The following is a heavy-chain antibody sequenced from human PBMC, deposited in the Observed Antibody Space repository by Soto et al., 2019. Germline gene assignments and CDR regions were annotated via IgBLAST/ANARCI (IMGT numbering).Heavy chain of an antibody. CDR3: ATHSSSWFGGFDY. Sequence: PSETLSLTCTVSGGSISSYYLSWIRQPPGKGLEWIGYIYYSGSTNYNPSLKSRVTISVDTSKNQFSLKLSSVTAADTAVYYCATHSSSWFGGFDYWGQGTLVTVSS. V-gene: IGHV4-59*01. J-gene: IGHJ4*02. CDR2: IYYSGST. D-gene: IGHD6-13*01. CDR1: GGSISSYY.